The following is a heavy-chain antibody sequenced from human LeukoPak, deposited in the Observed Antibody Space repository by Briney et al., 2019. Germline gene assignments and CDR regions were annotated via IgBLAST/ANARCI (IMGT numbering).Heavy chain of an antibody. D-gene: IGHD3-22*01. V-gene: IGHV3-66*01. CDR3: ARDMIVVGTGLDY. J-gene: IGHJ4*02. CDR2: IYSGGST. CDR1: GFTVSSNY. Sequence: GGSLRLSCAASGFTVSSNYMSWVRQAPGKGLEWVSVIYSGGSTYYADSVKGRFTISRDNSKNTLYLQMNSLRAEDTAVYYCARDMIVVGTGLDYWGQGTLVTVSS.